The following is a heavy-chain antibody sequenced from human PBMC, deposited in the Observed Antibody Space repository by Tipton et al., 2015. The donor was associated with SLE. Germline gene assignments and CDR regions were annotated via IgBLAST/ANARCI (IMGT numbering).Heavy chain of an antibody. CDR2: FYYGKST. Sequence: LRLSCTVSGGSISSSSFYWGWIRQPPGKGLEWIGSFYYGKSTFYNPSLKSRVTISVDTSTNQFSLKLSSVTDVDTAVYYCARTAGRSVKLWYFDLWGRGTLVTVSS. D-gene: IGHD5-18*01. V-gene: IGHV4-39*07. CDR3: ARTAGRSVKLWYFDL. J-gene: IGHJ2*01. CDR1: GGSISSSSFY.